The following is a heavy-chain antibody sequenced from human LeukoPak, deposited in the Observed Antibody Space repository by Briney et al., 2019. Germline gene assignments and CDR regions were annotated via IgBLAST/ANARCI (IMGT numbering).Heavy chain of an antibody. V-gene: IGHV3-74*01. Sequence: GGSLRLSCAASGFTFSTYWMHWVRQAPGKGLVWVSRINSDGSRTTYADSVKGRFTVSRDNSENTLFLQMNSLRAEDTAIYYCAKDTDVVVPEYFQYWGQGTLVTVSS. CDR2: INSDGSRT. CDR1: GFTFSTYW. D-gene: IGHD2-15*01. J-gene: IGHJ1*01. CDR3: AKDTDVVVPEYFQY.